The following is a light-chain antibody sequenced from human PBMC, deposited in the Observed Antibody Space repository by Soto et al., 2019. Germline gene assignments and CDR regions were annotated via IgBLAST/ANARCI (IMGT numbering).Light chain of an antibody. CDR1: SSDVGGYTY. CDR2: EVN. V-gene: IGLV2-14*01. Sequence: QSALTQPASVSGSPRQSITISCTGASSDVGGYTYVSWYQQHPGKAPKLMIYEVNNRPSGVSNRFSGSKSGNTASLTISGLQAEEEADYYCSSYTSSSTLYVFG. CDR3: SSYTSSSTLYV. J-gene: IGLJ1*01.